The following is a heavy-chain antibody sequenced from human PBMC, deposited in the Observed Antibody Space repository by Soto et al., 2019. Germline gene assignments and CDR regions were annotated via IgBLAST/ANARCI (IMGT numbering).Heavy chain of an antibody. V-gene: IGHV3-48*02. CDR3: ARDSSAAARRGGMDV. CDR1: GFTFSSYS. CDR2: ISNTSGTR. Sequence: EVQLVESGGGLVQPGGSLRLSCAASGFTFSSYSMNWVRQAPGKGLEWVSYISNTSGTRYYADSVKGRITISRDNAKNSLYLQLHSLREEDTAVYYCARDSSAAARRGGMDVWGQGITVTVSS. D-gene: IGHD3-22*01. J-gene: IGHJ6*02.